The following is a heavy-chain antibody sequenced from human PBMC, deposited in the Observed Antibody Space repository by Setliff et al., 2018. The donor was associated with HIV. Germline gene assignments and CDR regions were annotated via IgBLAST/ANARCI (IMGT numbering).Heavy chain of an antibody. CDR3: ARDQGVRHWFFSYYYYGLDV. Sequence: PSETLSLSCAVSEVIVSNNYMSWVRQAPGKGLEWVSVIYSGGSTDHADSVKGRFTISRDNANNSLFLQMNSLRAEDTAVYYCARDQGVRHWFFSYYYYGLDVWGQGTTVTVSS. V-gene: IGHV3-53*01. CDR1: EVIVSNNY. D-gene: IGHD3-10*01. CDR2: IYSGGST. J-gene: IGHJ6*02.